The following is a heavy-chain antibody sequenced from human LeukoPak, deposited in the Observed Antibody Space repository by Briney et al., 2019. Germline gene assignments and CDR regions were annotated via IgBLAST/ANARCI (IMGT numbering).Heavy chain of an antibody. Sequence: GGSLRLSCAASGFTFSSYSMNWVRQAPGKGLEWVSAISGSGGSTYYADSVKGRFTISRDNSKNTLYLQMNSLRAEDTAVYYCAKNLKLRYFDWLTKAISSSYFDYWGQGTLVTVSS. CDR2: ISGSGGST. J-gene: IGHJ4*02. CDR3: AKNLKLRYFDWLTKAISSSYFDY. V-gene: IGHV3-23*01. D-gene: IGHD3-9*01. CDR1: GFTFSSYS.